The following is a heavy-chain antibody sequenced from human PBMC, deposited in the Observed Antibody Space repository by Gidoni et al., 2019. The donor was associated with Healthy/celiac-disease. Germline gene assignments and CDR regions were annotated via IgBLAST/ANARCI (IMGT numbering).Heavy chain of an antibody. D-gene: IGHD5-18*01. CDR2: INHSGST. CDR1: GGSFSGYY. CDR3: ARGKVQLWRRVAD. J-gene: IGHJ4*02. Sequence: QVQLQQWGAGLLKPSETLSLTCAVYGGSFSGYYWSWIRQPPGKGLEWIGEINHSGSTNYNPSLKSRVTISVDTSKNQFSLKLSSVTAADTAVYYCARGKVQLWRRVADWGQGTLVTVSS. V-gene: IGHV4-34*01.